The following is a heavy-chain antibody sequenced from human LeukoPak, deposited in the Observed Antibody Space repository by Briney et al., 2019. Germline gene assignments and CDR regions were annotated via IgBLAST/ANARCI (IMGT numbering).Heavy chain of an antibody. V-gene: IGHV3-33*06. Sequence: GGSLRLSCAASGFTFRTFAMDWVRQAPGKGLEWVAAIWFGGTEGPDKNYADSVRGRFLISRDDSKNTLFLQMNNLRAEDTAVYYCAKEAGSGWRYFDNWGQGTLVTVSS. CDR1: GFTFRTFA. CDR2: IWFGGTEGPDK. D-gene: IGHD6-19*01. CDR3: AKEAGSGWRYFDN. J-gene: IGHJ4*02.